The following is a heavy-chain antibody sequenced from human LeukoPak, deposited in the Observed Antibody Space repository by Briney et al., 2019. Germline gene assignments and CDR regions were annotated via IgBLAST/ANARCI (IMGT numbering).Heavy chain of an antibody. J-gene: IGHJ6*02. Sequence: GSLRLSCAVSGFTFNNYGMHWVRQAPGKGLEWVAVISSDGTQKYYADSVKGRVTISRDDFKKTVYLQMNSLRGEDTAVYYCAKSLGGYNTGDYYYYGMDVWGQGTTVSVSS. D-gene: IGHD5-24*01. CDR3: AKSLGGYNTGDYYYYGMDV. V-gene: IGHV3-30*18. CDR2: ISSDGTQK. CDR1: GFTFNNYG.